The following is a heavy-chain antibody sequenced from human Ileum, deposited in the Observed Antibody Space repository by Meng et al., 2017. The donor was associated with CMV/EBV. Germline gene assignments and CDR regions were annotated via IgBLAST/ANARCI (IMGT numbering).Heavy chain of an antibody. V-gene: IGHV4-34*01. D-gene: IGHD7-27*01. CDR1: ADSFTGYH. CDR3: VRGNWVSDF. J-gene: IGHJ4*02. CDR2: INYRGSI. Sequence: QVQLPQWGAEVLKPSETLSLTHTVSADSFTGYHWTWIRQPPGKGPEWIGEINYRGSIHYNPSLESRATISLDMSTNQLSLKLNSVTAADTAVYYCVRGNWVSDFWGQGTLVTVSS.